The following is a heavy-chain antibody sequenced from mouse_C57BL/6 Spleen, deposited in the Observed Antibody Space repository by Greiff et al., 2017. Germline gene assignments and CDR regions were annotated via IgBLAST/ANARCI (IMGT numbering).Heavy chain of an antibody. CDR1: GYTFTSYW. CDR3: ARITTVVAPLAY. J-gene: IGHJ3*01. V-gene: IGHV1-52*01. D-gene: IGHD1-1*01. Sequence: QVQLQQPGAELVRPGSSVKLSCKASGYTFTSYWMHWVKQRPIQGLEWIGNIDPSDSETHYNQKFKDKATLTVDKSSSTAYMQLSSLTSEDSAVYYCARITTVVAPLAYWGQGTLVTVSA. CDR2: IDPSDSET.